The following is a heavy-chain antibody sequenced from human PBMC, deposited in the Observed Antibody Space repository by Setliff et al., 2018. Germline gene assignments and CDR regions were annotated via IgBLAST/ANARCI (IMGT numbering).Heavy chain of an antibody. V-gene: IGHV4-4*07. Sequence: TLSLTCSVSGGSINEYYWSWFRQPAGKGLEWIGRIYSDENTDYNPSLKSRVTMSADTSKNQFSLKLKSVTAADTAVYYCTRNFLGWLARFWGRGTLVTVSS. D-gene: IGHD6-19*01. CDR1: GGSINEYY. CDR3: TRNFLGWLARF. CDR2: IYSDENT. J-gene: IGHJ4*02.